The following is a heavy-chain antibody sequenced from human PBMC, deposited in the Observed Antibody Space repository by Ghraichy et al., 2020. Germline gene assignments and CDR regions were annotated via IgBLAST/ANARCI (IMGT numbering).Heavy chain of an antibody. CDR2: IYYSGST. CDR1: GGSISSGGYS. Sequence: SETLSLTCAVSGGSISSGGYSWSWIRQPPGKGLEWIGYIYYSGSTYYNPSLKSRVTISVDTSKNQFSLKLSSVTAADTAVYYCASSDLPLWFGELLPNYWGQGTLVTVSS. J-gene: IGHJ4*02. V-gene: IGHV4-30-4*07. D-gene: IGHD3-10*01. CDR3: ASSDLPLWFGELLPNY.